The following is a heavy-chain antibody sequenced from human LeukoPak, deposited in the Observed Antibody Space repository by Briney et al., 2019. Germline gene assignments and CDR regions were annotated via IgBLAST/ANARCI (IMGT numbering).Heavy chain of an antibody. CDR3: AKVPHCYYGSGSYQFDY. CDR2: ISGSGGST. D-gene: IGHD3-10*01. CDR1: RFTFSSYA. Sequence: GGSLRLSCAASRFTFSSYAMSWVRQAPGKGLEWVSAISGSGGSTYYADSVKGRFTISRDNSKNMLYLQMNSLRAEDTAVYYCAKVPHCYYGSGSYQFDYWGQGTLVTVSS. V-gene: IGHV3-23*01. J-gene: IGHJ4*02.